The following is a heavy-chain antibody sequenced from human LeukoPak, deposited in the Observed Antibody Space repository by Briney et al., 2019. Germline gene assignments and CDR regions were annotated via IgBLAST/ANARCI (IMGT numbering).Heavy chain of an antibody. Sequence: SETLSLTCVVSGGSIDTGGFSWSWIRQPPGKGLEWIGNIYNSGNTYYNPSLKSRLTISIDTSKTQFSLKLTSVTAADTAVYFCARKIRDFWSGYDAFDIWGQGRMVTVSS. J-gene: IGHJ3*02. D-gene: IGHD3-3*01. CDR3: ARKIRDFWSGYDAFDI. CDR1: GGSIDTGGFS. V-gene: IGHV4-30-4*07. CDR2: IYNSGNT.